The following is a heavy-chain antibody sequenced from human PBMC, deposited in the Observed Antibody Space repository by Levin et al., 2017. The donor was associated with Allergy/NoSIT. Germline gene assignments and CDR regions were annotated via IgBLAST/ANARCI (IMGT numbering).Heavy chain of an antibody. J-gene: IGHJ2*01. D-gene: IGHD2-8*01. CDR1: GFTFSSYG. Sequence: GGSLRLSCAASGFTFSSYGMHWVRQAPGKGLEWVAVIWYDGSNKYYADSVKGRFTISRDNSKNTLYLQMNSLRAEDTAVYYCARDGGYILYQRPPNWYFDLWGRGTLVTVSS. CDR3: ARDGGYILYQRPPNWYFDL. CDR2: IWYDGSNK. V-gene: IGHV3-33*01.